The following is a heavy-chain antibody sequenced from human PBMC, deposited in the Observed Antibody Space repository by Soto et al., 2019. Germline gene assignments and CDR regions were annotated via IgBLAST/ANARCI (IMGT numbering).Heavy chain of an antibody. CDR1: GGTFSSYT. V-gene: IGHV1-69*02. J-gene: IGHJ4*02. D-gene: IGHD1-26*01. CDR2: IIPILGIA. Sequence: ASVKVSCTASGGTFSSYTISWVRQAPGQGLEWMGRIIPILGIANYAQKFQGRVTITADKSTSTAYMELSSLRSEDTAVYYCARAEVGATALDYWGRGTLVTVSS. CDR3: ARAEVGATALDY.